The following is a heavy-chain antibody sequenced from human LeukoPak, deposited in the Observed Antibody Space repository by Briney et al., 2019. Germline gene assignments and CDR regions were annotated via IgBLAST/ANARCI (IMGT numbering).Heavy chain of an antibody. CDR1: GGTFSSYA. D-gene: IGHD6-19*01. V-gene: IGHV1-69*04. Sequence: SVKVSCKASGGTFSSYAISWVRQAPGQGLEWMGRIIPILGIANYAQKFQGRVTVTADKSTSTAYMELSSLRSEDTAVYYCVRDRHTVAVAATLDYWGQGTLVIASS. CDR3: VRDRHTVAVAATLDY. J-gene: IGHJ4*02. CDR2: IIPILGIA.